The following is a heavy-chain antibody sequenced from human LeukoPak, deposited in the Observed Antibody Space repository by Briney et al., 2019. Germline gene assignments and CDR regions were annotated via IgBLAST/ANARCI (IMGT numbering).Heavy chain of an antibody. CDR3: ICLTDPFDY. Sequence: GESLRLSCTGSEFTFGAHSMAWVRQAPGKGPEWVGFIRGKAYGGATGYTASVKGRFTISRDDSKSIVYLQMNSLRTEDTAVYYCICLTDPFDYWGQGSLVTVTS. CDR1: EFTFGAHS. J-gene: IGHJ4*02. V-gene: IGHV3-49*04. CDR2: IRGKAYGGAT.